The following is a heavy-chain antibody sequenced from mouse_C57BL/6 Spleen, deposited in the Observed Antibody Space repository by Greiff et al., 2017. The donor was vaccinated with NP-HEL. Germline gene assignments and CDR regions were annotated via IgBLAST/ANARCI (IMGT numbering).Heavy chain of an antibody. V-gene: IGHV2-2*01. J-gene: IGHJ4*01. CDR2: IWSGGST. CDR3: ARLWLRRDYAMDY. CDR1: GFSLTSYG. Sequence: QVQLQQSGPGLVQPSQSLSITCTVSGFSLTSYGVHWVRQSPGKGLEWLGVIWSGGSTDYNAAFISRLSISKDNSKSRVFFKMNSLQADDTAIYYCARLWLRRDYAMDYWGQGTSVTVSS. D-gene: IGHD2-2*01.